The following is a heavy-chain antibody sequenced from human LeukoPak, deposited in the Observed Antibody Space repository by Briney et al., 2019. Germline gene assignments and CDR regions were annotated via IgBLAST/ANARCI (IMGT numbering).Heavy chain of an antibody. CDR2: IYSGGST. V-gene: IGHV3-53*01. D-gene: IGHD1-14*01. CDR3: VRVKRNLYYFDY. J-gene: IGHJ4*02. Sequence: GGSLRLSCAASGFTVSSNYMSWVRQAPGKGLEWVSVIYSGGSTYYADSVKGRFTISRDNSKNTLYLQMNSLRAEDTAVYYCVRVKRNLYYFDYWGQGTLVTVSS. CDR1: GFTVSSNY.